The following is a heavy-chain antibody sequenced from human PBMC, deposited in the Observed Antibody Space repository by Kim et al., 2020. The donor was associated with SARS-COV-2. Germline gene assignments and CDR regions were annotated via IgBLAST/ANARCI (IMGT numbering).Heavy chain of an antibody. CDR1: GGSISSSSYY. CDR2: IYYSGST. J-gene: IGHJ4*01. D-gene: IGHD6-13*01. CDR3: ARTRSSSWYAPHYYFD. Sequence: SETLSLTCTVSGGSISSSSYYWGWIRQPPWKGLEWIGSIYYSGSTYYNPSLKSRVTISVDTSKNQFSLKLSSVTAADTAVYYCARTRSSSWYAPHYYFD. V-gene: IGHV4-39*01.